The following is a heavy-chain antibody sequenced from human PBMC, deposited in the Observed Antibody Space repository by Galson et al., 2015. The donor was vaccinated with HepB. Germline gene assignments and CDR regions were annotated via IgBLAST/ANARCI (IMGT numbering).Heavy chain of an antibody. Sequence: SVKVSCKASGYTFTSYYMHWVRQAPGQGLEWMGIINPSGGSTSYAQKFQGRVTMTRDTSTSTVYMELSSLRSEDTDGYYCARPSGFGGSHRWGFDAWGHGTLVTVSS. J-gene: IGHJ5*01. CDR1: GYTFTSYY. D-gene: IGHD3-10*01. CDR3: ARPSGFGGSHRWGFDA. CDR2: INPSGGST. V-gene: IGHV1-46*01.